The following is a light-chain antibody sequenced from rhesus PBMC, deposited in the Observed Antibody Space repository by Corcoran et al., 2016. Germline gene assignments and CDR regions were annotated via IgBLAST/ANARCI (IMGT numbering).Light chain of an antibody. CDR1: QSIYNE. J-gene: IGKJ4*01. Sequence: MTQTPASVSAAVGGTVTINCQASQSIYNELSWYQQKPGQPPKLLIYRASTLASGVSSRFKGSGSGTQFTLTISGVECADAATYYWQQGFSSNDVDNVFGGGTEVVVK. CDR2: RAS. V-gene: IGKV1-25*01. CDR3: QQGFSSNDVDNV.